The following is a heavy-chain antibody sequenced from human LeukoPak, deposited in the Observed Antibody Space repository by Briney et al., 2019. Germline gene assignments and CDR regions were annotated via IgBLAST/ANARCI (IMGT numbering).Heavy chain of an antibody. V-gene: IGHV5-51*01. CDR2: IYPGDSDT. D-gene: IGHD1-1*01. Sequence: GESLKISCKGSGYGFTSYWIGWVRQMPGKGLEWMGIIYPGDSDTRYSPSFQGQVTISADKSISTAYLQWSSLKASDTAMYYCARLREGWNGINNWFDPWGQGTLVTVSS. CDR3: ARLREGWNGINNWFDP. CDR1: GYGFTSYW. J-gene: IGHJ5*02.